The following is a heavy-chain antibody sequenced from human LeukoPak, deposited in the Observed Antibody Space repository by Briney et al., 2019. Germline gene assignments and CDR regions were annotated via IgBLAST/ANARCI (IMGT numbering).Heavy chain of an antibody. CDR2: IYTGGST. CDR3: ARVTGASWGTFDY. V-gene: IGHV4-59*10. CDR1: GGSFSGYY. Sequence: PSETLSLTCAVYGGSFSGYYWSWIRQPAGKGLEWIGRIYTGGSTNYNPSLKSRVTMSVDTSKNQFSLKLSSVTAADTAVYYCARVTGASWGTFDYWGQGTLVTVSS. J-gene: IGHJ4*02. D-gene: IGHD2-8*02.